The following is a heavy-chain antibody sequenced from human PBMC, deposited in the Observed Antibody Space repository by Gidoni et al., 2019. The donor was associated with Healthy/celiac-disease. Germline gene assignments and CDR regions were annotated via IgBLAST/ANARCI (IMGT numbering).Heavy chain of an antibody. D-gene: IGHD7-27*01. CDR3: TRDLTGDFDY. Sequence: RFTISRDDSKSIAYLQMNSLKTEDTAVYYCTRDLTGDFDYWGQGTLVTVSS. V-gene: IGHV3-49*02. J-gene: IGHJ4*02.